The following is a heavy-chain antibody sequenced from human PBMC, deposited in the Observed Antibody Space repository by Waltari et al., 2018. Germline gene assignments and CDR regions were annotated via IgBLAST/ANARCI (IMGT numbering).Heavy chain of an antibody. D-gene: IGHD3-3*01. Sequence: EVQLVESGGALVQPGGSLRLSCSVSGSTLSSYSMSWVRQAPGKGRDGVSYIWCSYSTIYYADSVKGRSTISRDNAKNSLYLQMTSLRADDTAVYYFARGTYYDFWSTYYDPYYFDYWGQGTLVTVSS. CDR1: GSTLSSYS. V-gene: IGHV3-48*04. J-gene: IGHJ4*02. CDR3: ARGTYYDFWSTYYDPYYFDY. CDR2: IWCSYSTI.